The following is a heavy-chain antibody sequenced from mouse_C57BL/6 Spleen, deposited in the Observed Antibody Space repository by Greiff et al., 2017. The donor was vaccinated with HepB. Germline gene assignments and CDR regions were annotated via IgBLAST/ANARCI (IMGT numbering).Heavy chain of an antibody. CDR1: GYAFSSYW. CDR3: AGGVNDYEYFDV. D-gene: IGHD2-4*01. Sequence: QVQLKESGAELVKPGASVKISCKASGYAFSSYWMNWVKQRPGQGLEWIGQIYPGDGDTNYNGKFKGKATLTADKSSSTAYMQLSSLTSEDSAVYFCAGGVNDYEYFDVWGTGTTVTVSS. V-gene: IGHV1-80*01. J-gene: IGHJ1*03. CDR2: IYPGDGDT.